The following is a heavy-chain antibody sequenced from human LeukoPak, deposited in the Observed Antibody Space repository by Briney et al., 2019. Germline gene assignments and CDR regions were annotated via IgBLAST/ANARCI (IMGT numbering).Heavy chain of an antibody. J-gene: IGHJ6*03. CDR1: GGSFSGYY. Sequence: NTSETLSLTCAVYGGSFSGYYWSWIRQPPGKGLEWIGEINHSGSTNYNPSLKSRVTISVDTSKNQFSLKLSSVTAADTAVYYCARPFLAGGYYMDVWGKGTTVSVSS. CDR3: ARPFLAGGYYMDV. V-gene: IGHV4-34*01. CDR2: INHSGST. D-gene: IGHD2/OR15-2a*01.